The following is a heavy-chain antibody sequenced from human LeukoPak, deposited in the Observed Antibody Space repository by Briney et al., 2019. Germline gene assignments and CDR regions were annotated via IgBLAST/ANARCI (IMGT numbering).Heavy chain of an antibody. Sequence: GGSLRLSCAASGFTFSDYYMSWIRQAPGKGLEWVSYISSSGSTIYYAHSVKGRFTISRDNANNSLYLEMNSLRAEDTAVYYCARVYGYYDNSGYYPYFDYWGQGTLVTVSS. CDR3: ARVYGYYDNSGYYPYFDY. CDR1: GFTFSDYY. D-gene: IGHD3-22*01. V-gene: IGHV3-11*04. CDR2: ISSSGSTI. J-gene: IGHJ4*02.